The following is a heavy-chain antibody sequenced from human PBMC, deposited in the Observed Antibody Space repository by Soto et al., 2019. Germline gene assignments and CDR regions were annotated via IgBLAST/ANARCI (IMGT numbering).Heavy chain of an antibody. CDR2: ISAHNGNT. D-gene: IGHD1-1*01. CDR3: ARGRYGDY. V-gene: IGHV1-18*01. CDR1: GYDFTTYG. J-gene: IGHJ4*02. Sequence: QVHLVQSGAEVKKPGASVKVSCKGSGYDFTTYGITWVRQAPGQGLEWMAWISAHNGNTDYAQKLQGRVTVTRDTSTSTANMELRSLRSDDTAVYYCARGRYGDYWGQGALVTFSS.